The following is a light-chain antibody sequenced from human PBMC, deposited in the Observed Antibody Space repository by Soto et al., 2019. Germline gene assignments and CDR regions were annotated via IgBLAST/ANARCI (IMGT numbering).Light chain of an antibody. Sequence: EIVFTQSPGTLSLSPGERATRACRASQSVSSSYLAWYQQKPGQAPRLLIYGTSSRATGIPDRFSGSGSGTDFTLTISRLEPEDFAMYYCQQYGTSLTWTFGQGTRLEIK. V-gene: IGKV3-20*01. CDR2: GTS. J-gene: IGKJ5*01. CDR1: QSVSSSY. CDR3: QQYGTSLTWT.